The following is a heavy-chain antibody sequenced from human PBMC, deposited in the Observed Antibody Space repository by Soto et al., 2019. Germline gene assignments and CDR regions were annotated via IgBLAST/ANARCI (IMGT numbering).Heavy chain of an antibody. CDR1: GGSISRGGYY. D-gene: IGHD3-16*01. CDR3: ARGWGYWDY. CDR2: IYHSGST. Sequence: QVQLQESGPGLVKTSQTRSLTCTVAGGSISRGGYYWSWIRQHPGKGLEWIGNIYHSGSTSHKPSLKSRVTISVDTSKNQFSLKLSSVTAADTAVYYCARGWGYWDYWGQGTLVTVSS. V-gene: IGHV4-31*03. J-gene: IGHJ4*02.